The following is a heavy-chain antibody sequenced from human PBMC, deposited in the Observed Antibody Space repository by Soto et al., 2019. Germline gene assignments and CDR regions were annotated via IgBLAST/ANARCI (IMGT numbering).Heavy chain of an antibody. CDR3: ARAGAPQKMVVYYYGMDV. CDR1: GFTFSSYG. V-gene: IGHV3-33*01. J-gene: IGHJ6*02. D-gene: IGHD6-13*01. CDR2: IWYDGSNK. Sequence: PGGSLRLSCAASGFTFSSYGMHWVRQAPGKGLEWVAVIWYDGSNKYYADSVKGRFTIPRDNSKNTLYLQMNSLRAEDTAVYYCARAGAPQKMVVYYYGMDVWGQGTTVTVSS.